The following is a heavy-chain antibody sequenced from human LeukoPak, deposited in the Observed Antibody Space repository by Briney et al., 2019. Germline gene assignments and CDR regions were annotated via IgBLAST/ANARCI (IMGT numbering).Heavy chain of an antibody. V-gene: IGHV1-58*01. D-gene: IGHD1-7*01. Sequence: SVKVSCKASGFTFTSSAVQWVRQARGQRLEWIGWIVVGSGNTNYAQKFQERVTITRDMSTSTAYMELSSLRSEDTAVYYCAKDRAISGTNLPYYFDYWGQGTLVTVSS. J-gene: IGHJ4*02. CDR2: IVVGSGNT. CDR3: AKDRAISGTNLPYYFDY. CDR1: GFTFTSSA.